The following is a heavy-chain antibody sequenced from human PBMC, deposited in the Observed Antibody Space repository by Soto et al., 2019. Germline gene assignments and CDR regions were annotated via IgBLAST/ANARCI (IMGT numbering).Heavy chain of an antibody. D-gene: IGHD6-13*01. CDR2: VSYDGTNK. J-gene: IGHJ5*02. V-gene: IGHV3-30-3*01. CDR1: VFTCSDYS. Sequence: PWWSLRLSCSASVFTCSDYSMHWCRQAPGKGLEWVAIVSYDGTNKDYTDSVTGRFTISRDNSKNTLFLQMNRLRPEDTAIYYCAKDRVAAVGRKATFNCFDAWGQGSLVTVSS. CDR3: AKDRVAAVGRKATFNCFDA.